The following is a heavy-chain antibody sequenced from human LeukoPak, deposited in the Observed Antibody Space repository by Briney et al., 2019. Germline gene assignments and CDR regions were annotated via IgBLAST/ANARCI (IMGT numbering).Heavy chain of an antibody. CDR3: ARSNPFVRSPHL. Sequence: PSETLSLTCTVSGYSISSGYYWGWIRQPPGKGLEWIGSFYYSESTYYNPSLKSRVAISVDTSKNQFSLKLDSVTAADTAVYYCARSNPFVRSPHLWGQGTLVTVSS. CDR1: GYSISSGYY. CDR2: FYYSEST. V-gene: IGHV4-38-2*02. D-gene: IGHD6-6*01. J-gene: IGHJ4*02.